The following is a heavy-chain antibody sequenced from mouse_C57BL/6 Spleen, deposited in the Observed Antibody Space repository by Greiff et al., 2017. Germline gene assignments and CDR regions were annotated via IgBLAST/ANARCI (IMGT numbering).Heavy chain of an antibody. CDR1: GYTFTSYW. D-gene: IGHD2-3*01. V-gene: IGHV1-69*01. CDR2: IDPSDSYT. Sequence: QVQLQQPGAELVMPGASVKLSCKASGYTFTSYWMHWVKQRPGQGLEWIGEIDPSDSYTNYNQKFKGKSTSTVDKSSSTAYMQLSSLTSEDSAVYYCASSDGSFAYWGQGTLVTVSA. J-gene: IGHJ3*01. CDR3: ASSDGSFAY.